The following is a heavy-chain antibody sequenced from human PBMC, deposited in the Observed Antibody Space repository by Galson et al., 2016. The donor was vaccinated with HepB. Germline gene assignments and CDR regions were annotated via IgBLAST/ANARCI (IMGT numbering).Heavy chain of an antibody. CDR2: TFYRSNWQN. V-gene: IGHV6-1*01. Sequence: CAISGVSVSSNSAGWNWIRQSPSRGLEWLGRTFYRSNWQNDYAESVKSRITINPDTSKNQFSLQLNSVTPDDTAMYYCARSYLLGRGFGWWGQGTLVTVSS. J-gene: IGHJ4*02. CDR3: ARSYLLGRGFGW. D-gene: IGHD7-27*01. CDR1: GVSVSSNSAG.